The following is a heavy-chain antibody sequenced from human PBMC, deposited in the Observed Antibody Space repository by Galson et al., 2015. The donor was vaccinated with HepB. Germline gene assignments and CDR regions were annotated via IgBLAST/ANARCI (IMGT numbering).Heavy chain of an antibody. CDR2: TRNKANSYTT. J-gene: IGHJ3*02. CDR1: GFTFSDHY. D-gene: IGHD3-10*01. CDR3: ARDRGWGLIDI. Sequence: SLRLSCAASGFTFSDHYMDWVRQAPGKGLEWVGRTRNKANSYTTEYAASVKGRFTISRDDSKNSLYLQMNSLKTEDTAVYYCARDRGWGLIDIWGQGTMVTVSS. V-gene: IGHV3-72*01.